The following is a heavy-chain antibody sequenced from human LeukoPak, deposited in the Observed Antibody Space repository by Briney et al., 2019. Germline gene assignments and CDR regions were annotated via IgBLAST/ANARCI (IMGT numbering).Heavy chain of an antibody. CDR3: ARIVVADSNWFDP. CDR1: GYTFTGYY. D-gene: IGHD3-22*01. CDR2: INPNSGGT. V-gene: IGHV1-2*02. Sequence: ASVKVSCKASGYTFTGYYMHWVRQAPGQGLEWMGWINPNSGGTNYAQTFQGRVTMTSDTSISTAYMELSRLRSDDTAVYYCARIVVADSNWFDPWGQGTLVTVSS. J-gene: IGHJ5*02.